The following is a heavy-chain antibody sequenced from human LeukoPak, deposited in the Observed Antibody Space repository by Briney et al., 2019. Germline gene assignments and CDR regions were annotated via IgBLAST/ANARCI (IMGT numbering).Heavy chain of an antibody. CDR1: GGSISSYS. D-gene: IGHD6-19*01. CDR3: AREQWLVEYNWFDP. V-gene: IGHV4-59*01. J-gene: IGHJ5*02. Sequence: SETLSLTCTVSGGSISSYSCSWIRQPPGKGLEWIGYIYYSGSTNYNPSLKSRVTISVDTSKNQFSLKLSSVTAADTAVYYCAREQWLVEYNWFDPWGQGTLVTVSS. CDR2: IYYSGST.